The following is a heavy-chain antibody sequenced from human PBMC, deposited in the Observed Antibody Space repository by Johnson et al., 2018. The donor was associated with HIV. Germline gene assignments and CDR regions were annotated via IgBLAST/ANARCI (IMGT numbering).Heavy chain of an antibody. V-gene: IGHV3-11*04. Sequence: QVQLVESGGGVVRPWGSLRLSCAASGFTFDDYGMSWIRQAPGKGLEWVSYISSSGSTIYYADSVKGRFTISRANAKNSLYLQMNSLRAEDTAVYYCAREVDTSWLSAFDIWGQGTMVTVSS. CDR3: AREVDTSWLSAFDI. D-gene: IGHD5-18*01. CDR2: ISSSGSTI. J-gene: IGHJ3*02. CDR1: GFTFDDYG.